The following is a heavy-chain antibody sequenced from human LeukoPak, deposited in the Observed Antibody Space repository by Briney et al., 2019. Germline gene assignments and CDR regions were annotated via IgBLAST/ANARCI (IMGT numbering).Heavy chain of an antibody. CDR2: INPNSGGT. V-gene: IGHV1-2*02. Sequence: GASVKVSCKASGYTFTGYYMHWVRQAPGQGLEWMGWINPNSGGTNYAQKFQGRVTMTRDTSISTAYMELSRLRSDDTAVYYCARVAIFGVVTKVSYYYYYMDVWGKGTTATVSS. J-gene: IGHJ6*03. CDR1: GYTFTGYY. D-gene: IGHD3-3*01. CDR3: ARVAIFGVVTKVSYYYYYMDV.